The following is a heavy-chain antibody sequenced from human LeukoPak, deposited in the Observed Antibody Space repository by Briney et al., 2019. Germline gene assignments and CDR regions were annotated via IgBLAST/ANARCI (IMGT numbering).Heavy chain of an antibody. V-gene: IGHV3-30*04. J-gene: IGHJ4*02. CDR1: GFTLSSYA. CDR2: IPYDGSNK. Sequence: GRSPRLSCAASGFTLSSYAIHWVRQAPGKGLEWVAVIPYDGSNKYYADSVKGRFTISRDNSKNTLYLQMNSLRAEDTAVYYCARGRDGYNYGGFDYWGQGTLVTVSS. CDR3: ARGRDGYNYGGFDY. D-gene: IGHD5-24*01.